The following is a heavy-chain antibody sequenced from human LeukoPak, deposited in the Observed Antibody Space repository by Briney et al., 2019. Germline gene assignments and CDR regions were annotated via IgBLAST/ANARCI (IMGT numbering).Heavy chain of an antibody. V-gene: IGHV1-46*01. Sequence: ASVNVSCKASGYTFTSYYMHWVRQAPGQGLEWMGIINPSGGSTSYAQKFQGRVSMTRDTSTSTVYMELSSLRSADTAVYYCARDAESYSLGIAVAGKYYFDYWGQGTLVTVSS. J-gene: IGHJ4*02. CDR3: ARDAESYSLGIAVAGKYYFDY. CDR2: INPSGGST. CDR1: GYTFTSYY. D-gene: IGHD6-19*01.